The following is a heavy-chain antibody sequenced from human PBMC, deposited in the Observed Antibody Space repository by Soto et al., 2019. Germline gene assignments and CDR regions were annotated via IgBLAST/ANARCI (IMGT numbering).Heavy chain of an antibody. CDR3: ARDNIVVVPAARQAFDP. Sequence: QVQLVQSGAEVKKPGSSVKVSCKASGGTFSSYAISWVRQAPGQGLEWMGGIIPIFGTANYAQKFQGRVTITADESTSTAYMELSSLRSEDTAVYYCARDNIVVVPAARQAFDPWGQGTLVTVSS. J-gene: IGHJ5*02. CDR1: GGTFSSYA. V-gene: IGHV1-69*01. CDR2: IIPIFGTA. D-gene: IGHD2-2*01.